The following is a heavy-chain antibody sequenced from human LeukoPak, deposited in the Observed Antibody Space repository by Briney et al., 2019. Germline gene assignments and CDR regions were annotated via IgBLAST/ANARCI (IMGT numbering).Heavy chain of an antibody. Sequence: PSETLSLTCTVSGGSISNSSSYWGWIRQPPGKGLEWIGSIYHSGSTYYNPSLKSRVTISVDTSKNQFSLKLSSVTAADTAVYYCARDLIAAAGTDPHYFDYWGQGTLVTVSS. D-gene: IGHD6-13*01. J-gene: IGHJ4*02. CDR1: GGSISNSSSY. CDR3: ARDLIAAAGTDPHYFDY. CDR2: IYHSGST. V-gene: IGHV4-39*07.